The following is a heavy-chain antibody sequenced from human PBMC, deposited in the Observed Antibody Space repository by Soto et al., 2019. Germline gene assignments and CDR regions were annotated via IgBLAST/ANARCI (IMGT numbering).Heavy chain of an antibody. CDR1: GYTFTSYY. Sequence: ASVKVSCKASGYTFTSYYMNWVLQPPGQGLDWIGMINPTSGTTSYAQKFQGWVTMTRDTSISTAYMELSRLRSDDTAVYYCATAQYYYGSGSYYNGYYGMDVWGQGTTVTVSS. CDR2: INPTSGTT. D-gene: IGHD3-10*01. CDR3: ATAQYYYGSGSYYNGYYGMDV. J-gene: IGHJ6*02. V-gene: IGHV1-2*04.